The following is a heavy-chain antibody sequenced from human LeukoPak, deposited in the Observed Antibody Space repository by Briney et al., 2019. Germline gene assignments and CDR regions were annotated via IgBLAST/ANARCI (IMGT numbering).Heavy chain of an antibody. CDR3: VSFYETY. V-gene: IGHV3-74*01. J-gene: IGHJ4*02. Sequence: GGSLRLSCAASGNYWMHWVRQARGKGLVWVSHINSDGSWTSYADSVKGRFTISKDNAKNTVYLQMNSLRAEDTAVYYCVSFYETYWGRGTLVTVSS. D-gene: IGHD2/OR15-2a*01. CDR1: GNYW. CDR2: INSDGSWT.